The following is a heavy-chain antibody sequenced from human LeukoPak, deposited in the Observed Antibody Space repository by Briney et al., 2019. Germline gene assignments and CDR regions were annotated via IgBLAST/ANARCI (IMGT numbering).Heavy chain of an antibody. CDR1: GFTFSSYS. D-gene: IGHD2-2*01. J-gene: IGHJ5*02. CDR3: ARSHYQPLWWYNWFDP. CDR2: ISSSSSTI. Sequence: GGSLRLSCAASGFTFSSYSMNWVRQAPGKGLEWVSYISSSSSTIYYADSVKGRFTISRDNAKNSLYLQMNSLRAEDTAVYYCARSHYQPLWWYNWFDPWGQGTLVTVSS. V-gene: IGHV3-48*04.